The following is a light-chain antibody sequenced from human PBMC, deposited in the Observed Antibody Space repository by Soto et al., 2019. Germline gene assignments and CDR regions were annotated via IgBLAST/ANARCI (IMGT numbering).Light chain of an antibody. Sequence: QSALTQPASVSGSPGQSIAISCTGTSSDVGGYDYVSWYQQQPDKAPKLMIYEVSNRPSGVSNRFSGSKSVNTATLTISGPQAEDEADYYCSSYTSSSTRVFGTGTKVTVL. J-gene: IGLJ1*01. CDR3: SSYTSSSTRV. CDR2: EVS. V-gene: IGLV2-14*01. CDR1: SSDVGGYDY.